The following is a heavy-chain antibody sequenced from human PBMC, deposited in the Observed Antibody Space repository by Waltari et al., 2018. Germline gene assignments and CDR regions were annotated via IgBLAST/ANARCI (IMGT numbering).Heavy chain of an antibody. CDR1: GFTFSSYA. V-gene: IGHV3-23*04. CDR2: ISGSGGSI. Sequence: EVQLVESGGGLVQPGGSLRLSCAASGFTFSSYAMSWVRQAPGKVLEWVTAISGSGGSIYYADSVKGRFTISRDNSKNTLYLQMNSLRAEDTAVYYCAKLGGGDYVAFDIWGQGTMVTVSS. CDR3: AKLGGGDYVAFDI. D-gene: IGHD4-17*01. J-gene: IGHJ3*02.